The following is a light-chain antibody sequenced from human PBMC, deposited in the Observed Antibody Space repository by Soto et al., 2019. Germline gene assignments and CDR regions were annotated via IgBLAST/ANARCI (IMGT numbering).Light chain of an antibody. V-gene: IGKV3-20*01. CDR1: ASLSTNS. J-gene: IGKJ3*01. CDR2: AAS. CDR3: QQYGGSPLT. Sequence: EIVLTQSPGTLSLSPGERATLSCRASASLSTNSLAWYQQKPGQPPRLLICAASTRHTDIPDRFTGSGSGTDFALTISRLEPEDFAVYYCQQYGGSPLTFGPGTKVEIK.